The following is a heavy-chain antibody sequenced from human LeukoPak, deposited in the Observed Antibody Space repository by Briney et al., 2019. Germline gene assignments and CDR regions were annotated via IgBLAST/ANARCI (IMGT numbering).Heavy chain of an antibody. J-gene: IGHJ4*02. CDR1: GFTVSTNY. CDR2: VYSGGTT. CDR3: ARGDQSDDFFDY. V-gene: IGHV3-66*01. Sequence: GGSLRLSCAASGFTVSTNYMSWVRQAPGKGLEWVSLVYSGGTTYHADSVKGRFTISRDDSKNTVYLQMNSLRAEDTAVYFCARGDQSDDFFDYWGQGTLVTVSS.